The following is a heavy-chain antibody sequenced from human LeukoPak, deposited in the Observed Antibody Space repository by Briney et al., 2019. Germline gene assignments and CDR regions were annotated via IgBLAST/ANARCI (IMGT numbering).Heavy chain of an antibody. V-gene: IGHV3-48*01. D-gene: IGHD6-19*01. CDR1: GFTLSSYC. CDR2: ISSGRTTI. J-gene: IGHJ4*02. CDR3: ARDVEQWLVRVYYFDY. Sequence: PGGSLRLSCATSGFTLSSYCMNWVRQAPGKGLEWISYISSGRTTIYYADSVKGRFTISRDNAKNSLYLQMNSLRADDTAVYYCARDVEQWLVRVYYFDYWGQGTLVTVSS.